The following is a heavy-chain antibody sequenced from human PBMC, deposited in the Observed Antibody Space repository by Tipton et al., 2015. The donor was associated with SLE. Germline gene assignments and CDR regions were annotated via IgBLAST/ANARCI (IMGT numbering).Heavy chain of an antibody. CDR2: INWNSENI. V-gene: IGHV3-9*01. CDR1: GFTFSSYS. Sequence: SLRLSCAASGFTFSSYSMNWARQAPGKGLEWVSGINWNSENIGYADSVKGRFIISRDNAKNSLFLQMNSLRPEDTALYYCAKDSGSGWYNWFDPWGQGTLVTVSS. D-gene: IGHD6-19*01. CDR3: AKDSGSGWYNWFDP. J-gene: IGHJ5*02.